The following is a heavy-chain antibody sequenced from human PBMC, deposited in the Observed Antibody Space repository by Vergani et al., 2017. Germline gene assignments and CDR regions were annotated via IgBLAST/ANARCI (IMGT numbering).Heavy chain of an antibody. Sequence: EVQLVESGGGLVQPGRSLRLSCAASGFTFSSYAMSWVRQAPGKGLEWVSAISGSGGSTYYADSVKGRFTISRDNSKNTLYLQMNSLRAEDTAVYYCAKEGDRVVVVPAAIRGPFDYWGQGTLVTVSS. V-gene: IGHV3-23*04. D-gene: IGHD2-2*02. J-gene: IGHJ4*02. CDR2: ISGSGGST. CDR1: GFTFSSYA. CDR3: AKEGDRVVVVPAAIRGPFDY.